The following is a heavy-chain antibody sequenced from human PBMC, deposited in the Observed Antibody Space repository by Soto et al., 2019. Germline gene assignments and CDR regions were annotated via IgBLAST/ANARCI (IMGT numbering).Heavy chain of an antibody. CDR1: GYSFTSYW. V-gene: IGHV5-10-1*01. Sequence: GESLKISCKGSGYSFTSYWISWVRQMPGKGLEWVGRIDPSDSYTNYSPSFQGHVTISADKSISTAYLQWSSLKASDTAMYYCAREGYCSSTSCSRHYYYGMDVWGQGTTVTISS. CDR3: AREGYCSSTSCSRHYYYGMDV. CDR2: IDPSDSYT. D-gene: IGHD2-2*01. J-gene: IGHJ6*02.